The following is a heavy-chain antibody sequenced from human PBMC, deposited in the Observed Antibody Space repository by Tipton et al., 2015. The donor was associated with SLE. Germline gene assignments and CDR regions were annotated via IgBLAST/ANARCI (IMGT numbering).Heavy chain of an antibody. CDR3: AAELVGYYGMDV. V-gene: IGHV3-33*08. CDR1: GFIFSGCA. D-gene: IGHD2-15*01. Sequence: SLRLSCAASGFIFSGCAMHWVRQAPGKGLEWVAVIWYDGSNKYYADSVKGRFTISRDNSKNTLYLQMNSLRAEDTAVYYCAAELVGYYGMDVWGQGTTVTVSS. J-gene: IGHJ6*02. CDR2: IWYDGSNK.